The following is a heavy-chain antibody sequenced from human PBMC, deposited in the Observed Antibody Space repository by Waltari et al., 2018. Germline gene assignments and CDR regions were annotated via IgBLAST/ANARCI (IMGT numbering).Heavy chain of an antibody. D-gene: IGHD3-16*01. CDR3: ARLGSLAFFDY. CDR2: IYYSGST. Sequence: QLQLQESGPGLVKPSEPLSLPCTFSGGSISSSSYYWGWLRQPPGKGLEWIGSIYYSGSTYYNPSLKSRVTISVDTSKNQFSLKLSSVTAADTAVYYCARLGSLAFFDYWGQGTLVTVSS. CDR1: GGSISSSSYY. J-gene: IGHJ4*02. V-gene: IGHV4-39*07.